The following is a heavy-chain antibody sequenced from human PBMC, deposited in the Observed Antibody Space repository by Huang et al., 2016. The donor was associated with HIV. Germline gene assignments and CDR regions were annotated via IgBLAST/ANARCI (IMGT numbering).Heavy chain of an antibody. Sequence: QVQLQESGPGLVKPSETLSLTCTVSGGSISSYYWSWIRQPQGKGLEWIGYINYRGSTNYNPSIKRRVTTSVDTSKNQFFRKLSSVTAADTAVYYCARGGPYSRDYYYYGMDVWGQGTTVTVSS. V-gene: IGHV4-59*01. J-gene: IGHJ6*02. CDR2: INYRGST. CDR3: ARGGPYSRDYYYYGMDV. D-gene: IGHD6-13*01. CDR1: GGSISSYY.